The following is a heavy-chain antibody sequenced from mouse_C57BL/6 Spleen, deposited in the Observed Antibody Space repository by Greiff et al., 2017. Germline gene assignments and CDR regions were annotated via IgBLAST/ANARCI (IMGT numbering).Heavy chain of an antibody. CDR1: GYTFTDYN. J-gene: IGHJ4*01. D-gene: IGHD2-3*01. CDR3: AREADGYYYMDY. Sequence: EVKLQEPGPELVKPGASVKIPCKASGYTFTDYNMDWVKQSHGKSLEWIGDINPNNGGTIYNQKFKGKATLTVDKSSSTAYMVLRSLTSEDTAVYYCAREADGYYYMDYWGQGTSVTVSS. V-gene: IGHV1-18*01. CDR2: INPNNGGT.